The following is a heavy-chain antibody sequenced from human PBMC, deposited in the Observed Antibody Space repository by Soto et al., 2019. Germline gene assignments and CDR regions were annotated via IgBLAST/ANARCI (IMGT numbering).Heavy chain of an antibody. CDR3: ARDSLAARPGWFDP. CDR2: ISVYNGNT. D-gene: IGHD6-6*01. V-gene: IGHV1-18*01. J-gene: IGHJ5*02. CDR1: GYTFITYG. Sequence: GSVKVSCKPSGYTFITYGISWVRQAPGQGLEWMGWISVYNGNTKYGQKFQGRVTMTTDTSTNTAYMELRSLRSDDTAVYYCARDSLAARPGWFDPWGQGTLVTVSS.